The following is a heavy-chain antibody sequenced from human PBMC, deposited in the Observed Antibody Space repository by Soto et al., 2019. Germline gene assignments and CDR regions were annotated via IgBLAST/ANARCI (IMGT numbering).Heavy chain of an antibody. CDR3: ARVDSGSYYVFDY. J-gene: IGHJ4*02. V-gene: IGHV1-2*02. CDR2: INPNSGGT. D-gene: IGHD1-26*01. CDR1: GYTFTGYY. Sequence: ASVKVSCKASGYTFTGYYMHWVRQAPGQGLEWMGWINPNSGGTNYAQKFQGRVTMTRDTSISTAYMELSRLRSDDTAVYYCARVDSGSYYVFDYWGQGTLVTVSS.